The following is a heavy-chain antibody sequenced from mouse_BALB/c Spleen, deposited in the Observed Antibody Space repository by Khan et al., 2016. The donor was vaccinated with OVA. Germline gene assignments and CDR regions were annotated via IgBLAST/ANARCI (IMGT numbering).Heavy chain of an antibody. V-gene: IGHV1S41*01. Sequence: DLVKPGASVKPSCKASGYTFTSYLINWIKQRPGQGLEWIGRVSPGRGSLYYNEIFKGKATVTVDKSSSTAYIQLNSLSSEDSAIYVFTISYYYCNSLYAIDFWGPGTTVTVSS. CDR1: GYTFTSYL. CDR2: VSPGRGSL. J-gene: IGHJ4*01. D-gene: IGHD1-1*01. CDR3: TISYYYCNSLYAIDF.